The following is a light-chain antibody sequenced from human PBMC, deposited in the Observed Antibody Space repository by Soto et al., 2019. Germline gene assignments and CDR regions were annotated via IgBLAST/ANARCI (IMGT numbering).Light chain of an antibody. CDR3: QSYDSSLSGSV. Sequence: QSALTQPPSVSGAPGQRVTISCTGSSSNIGAGYVYWYQQLPGTAPKLLIYGNSNRPSGVPDRFSGSKSGTSASLAITGLQAEDEADYYCQSYDSSLSGSVFGGGTKVTVL. CDR1: SSNIGAGYV. CDR2: GNS. V-gene: IGLV1-40*01. J-gene: IGLJ3*02.